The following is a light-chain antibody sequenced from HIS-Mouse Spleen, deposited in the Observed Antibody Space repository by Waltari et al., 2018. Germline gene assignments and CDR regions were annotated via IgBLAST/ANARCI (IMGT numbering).Light chain of an antibody. Sequence: QSALTQPPSASGSPGQSVTISCPGTRSDVGGYNLVSWYQQHPGKAPKLMIYEVIKRPSGVPDRFSGSKSGNTASLTVSGLQAEDEADYYCSSYAGSNNVVFGGGTKLTVL. CDR2: EVI. V-gene: IGLV2-8*01. J-gene: IGLJ2*01. CDR3: SSYAGSNNVV. CDR1: RSDVGGYNL.